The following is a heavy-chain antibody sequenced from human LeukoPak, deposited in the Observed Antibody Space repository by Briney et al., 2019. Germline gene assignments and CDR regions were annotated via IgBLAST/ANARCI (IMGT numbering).Heavy chain of an antibody. CDR1: GYTFTSYG. J-gene: IGHJ4*02. CDR2: IITIFGTA. CDR3: ARHPYDSSGYYPNFDY. V-gene: IGHV1-69*13. Sequence: AASVKVSCKASGYTFTSYGISWVRQAPGQGLEWMGGIITIFGTAKYAQKFQGRVTITADESTSTAYMELSSLRSEDTAVYYCARHPYDSSGYYPNFDYWGQGTLVTVSS. D-gene: IGHD3-22*01.